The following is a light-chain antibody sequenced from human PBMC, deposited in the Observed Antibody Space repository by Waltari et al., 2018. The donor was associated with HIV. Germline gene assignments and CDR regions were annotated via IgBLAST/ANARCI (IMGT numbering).Light chain of an antibody. V-gene: IGKV1-17*01. J-gene: IGKJ1*01. Sequence: DIQMTQSPSSLSASVGDRVTITCRASQGIGDELGWYQQKPGKAPKRLIYEASSLQSGVPSRFSGSGSGTEFTLTISSLQPEDFATYYYLQHNNYPRTFGQGTKVEMK. CDR1: QGIGDE. CDR3: LQHNNYPRT. CDR2: EAS.